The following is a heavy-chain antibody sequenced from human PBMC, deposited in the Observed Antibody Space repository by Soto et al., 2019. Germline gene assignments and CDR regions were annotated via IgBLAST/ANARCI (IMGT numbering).Heavy chain of an antibody. Sequence: PSETLSLTCTVSGGSIGSYYWSWIRQPPGKGLEWIAYIYYSGSTKYNPSLKSRVTMSVDTSKNQFSLKLSSATAADTAVYYCARMGASGDCSGGICYDYWGQGTLVTVSS. J-gene: IGHJ4*02. CDR3: ARMGASGDCSGGICYDY. CDR2: IYYSGST. CDR1: GGSIGSYY. V-gene: IGHV4-59*08. D-gene: IGHD2-15*01.